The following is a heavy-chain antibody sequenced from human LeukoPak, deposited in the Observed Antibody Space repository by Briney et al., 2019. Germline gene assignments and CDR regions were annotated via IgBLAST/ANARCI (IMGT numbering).Heavy chain of an antibody. V-gene: IGHV3-53*01. Sequence: PGGSLRLSCVASGFTVSNNYMSWVRQTPGKGLEWVSILYSSGNTYYADSVKGRFTISRDNSKNTLYLQMNSLRAEDTAVYYCARIPDSSGWYLDYWGQGILVTVSS. CDR1: GFTVSNNY. CDR2: LYSSGNT. J-gene: IGHJ4*02. CDR3: ARIPDSSGWYLDY. D-gene: IGHD6-19*01.